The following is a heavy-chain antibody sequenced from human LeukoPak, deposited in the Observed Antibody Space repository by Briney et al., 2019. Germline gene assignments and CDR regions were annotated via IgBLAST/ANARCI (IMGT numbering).Heavy chain of an antibody. Sequence: LRLSCAASGFTFSSYEMNWVRQAPGKGLEWIGEINHSGSTNYNPSLKSRVTISVDTSKNQFSLKLSSVTAADTAVYYCARGPDIVVVPAAKRDAFDIWGQGTMVTVSS. CDR3: ARGPDIVVVPAAKRDAFDI. CDR1: GFTFSSYE. D-gene: IGHD2-2*01. V-gene: IGHV4-34*01. CDR2: INHSGST. J-gene: IGHJ3*02.